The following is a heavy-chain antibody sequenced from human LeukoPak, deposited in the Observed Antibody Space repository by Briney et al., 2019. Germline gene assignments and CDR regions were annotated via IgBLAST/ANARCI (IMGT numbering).Heavy chain of an antibody. D-gene: IGHD6-13*01. CDR3: AREGSIAAAGIPAFDS. CDR2: INHSGST. Sequence: SETLSLTCAVYGGSFSGGYWSWIRQPPGKGLEWIGEINHSGSTNYHPSLKSRVTISVDTSKTQFSLKLPSVPAADTAVYYCAREGSIAAAGIPAFDSWGQGTLVTVSS. V-gene: IGHV4-34*01. CDR1: GGSFSGGY. J-gene: IGHJ4*02.